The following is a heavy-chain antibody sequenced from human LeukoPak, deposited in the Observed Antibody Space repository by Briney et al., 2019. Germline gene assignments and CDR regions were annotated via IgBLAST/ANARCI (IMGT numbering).Heavy chain of an antibody. D-gene: IGHD3-9*01. Sequence: SETLSLTCTVSGASISSTSYYWGWIRQPPGKGLEWIGSTYYRGTTYYNPSLKSRVTISLDTSKNQFSLKLSSVTAADTAVYYCARDPRTYDILTGYYLGDMGVHRWGQGTLVTVSS. J-gene: IGHJ5*02. CDR2: TYYRGTT. CDR3: ARDPRTYDILTGYYLGDMGVHR. V-gene: IGHV4-39*07. CDR1: GASISSTSYY.